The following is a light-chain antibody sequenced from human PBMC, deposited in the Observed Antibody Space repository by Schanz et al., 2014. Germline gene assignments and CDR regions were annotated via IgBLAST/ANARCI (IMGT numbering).Light chain of an antibody. CDR1: SSDVGGYNY. J-gene: IGLJ1*01. CDR3: SSYTSSSTLGF. CDR2: DVN. V-gene: IGLV2-14*01. Sequence: QSALTQPASVSGSPGQSITISCTGTSSDVGGYNYVSWYQQHPGKAPKLMIYDVNNRPSGVSSRFSGSKSGNTASLTISGLQAEDEADYYCSSYTSSSTLGFFGTGTKLTVL.